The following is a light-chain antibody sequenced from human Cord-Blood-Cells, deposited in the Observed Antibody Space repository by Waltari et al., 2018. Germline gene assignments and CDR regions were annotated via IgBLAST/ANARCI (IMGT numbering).Light chain of an antibody. J-gene: IGKJ3*01. CDR1: QSFLYSSNNKNY. Sequence: DIVMTQSPDSLAVSLGERATINCKSSQSFLYSSNNKNYLAWYQQKPGHPPKLLIYLASTRESGVPDRFSGSGSGTDFTLTISSLQAEDVAVYYCQQYYSTPFTFGPGTKVDIK. CDR2: LAS. V-gene: IGKV4-1*01. CDR3: QQYYSTPFT.